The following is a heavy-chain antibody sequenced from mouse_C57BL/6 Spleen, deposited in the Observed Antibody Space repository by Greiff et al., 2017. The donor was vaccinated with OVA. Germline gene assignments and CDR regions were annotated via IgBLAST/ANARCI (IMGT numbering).Heavy chain of an antibody. V-gene: IGHV1-82*01. CDR2: IYPGDGDT. CDR1: GYAFSSSW. D-gene: IGHD2-1*01. Sequence: VQVQQYGTELVKPGASVKISCKASGYAFSSSWMNWVKQRPGKGLEWIGRIYPGDGDTNYNGKFKGKATLTADKSSSTAYMQLSSLTSEDSAVYFCARPYGNPFAYWGQGTLVTVSA. CDR3: ARPYGNPFAY. J-gene: IGHJ3*01.